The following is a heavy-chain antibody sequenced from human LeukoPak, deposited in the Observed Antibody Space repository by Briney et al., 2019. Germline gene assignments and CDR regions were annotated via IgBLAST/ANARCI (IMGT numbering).Heavy chain of an antibody. CDR2: ISSNEYDT. CDR1: GFTFSAYF. Sequence: GGSLRLSCSASGFTFSAYFMHWVRQAPGKGLEYVSSISSNEYDTYYADSVKGRFTISRDNSKNTLFLQMSSLRAEDTAVYYCVKDLNGTWSFDYWGQGTLVTSPQ. V-gene: IGHV3-64D*06. J-gene: IGHJ4*02. D-gene: IGHD2-8*01. CDR3: VKDLNGTWSFDY.